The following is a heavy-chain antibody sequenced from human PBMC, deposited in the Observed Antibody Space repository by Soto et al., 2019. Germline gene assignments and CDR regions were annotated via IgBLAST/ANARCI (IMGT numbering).Heavy chain of an antibody. V-gene: IGHV4-4*02. CDR3: ARHIAVSGTRGFDF. CDR2: IYHSGAT. Sequence: QVQLQESGPGLMKPSGTLSLTCAVSGGSISTNWWSWVRQPPGKGLEWIGEIYHSGATNYNPSLKNRVTMSVDKSQNHLSLNLNSVTAADAAGYYCARHIAVSGTRGFDFWGHGTLVTVSS. J-gene: IGHJ4*01. D-gene: IGHD6-19*01. CDR1: GGSISTNW.